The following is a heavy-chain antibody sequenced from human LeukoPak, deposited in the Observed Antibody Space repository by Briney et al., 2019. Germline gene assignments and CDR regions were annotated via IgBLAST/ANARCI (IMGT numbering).Heavy chain of an antibody. V-gene: IGHV3-53*01. CDR1: GFTVSSNY. Sequence: GGSLRLSCAASGFTVSSNYMSWVRQAPGKGLEWVSVIYSGGSTYYADSVKGGFTISRDNSKNTLYLQMNSLRAEDTAVYYCAKDLSGGSYDYWGQGTLVTVSS. CDR3: AKDLSGGSYDY. J-gene: IGHJ4*02. D-gene: IGHD1-26*01. CDR2: IYSGGST.